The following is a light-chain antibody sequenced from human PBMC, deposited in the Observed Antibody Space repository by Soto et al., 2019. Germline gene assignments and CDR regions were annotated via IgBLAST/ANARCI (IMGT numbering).Light chain of an antibody. V-gene: IGKV3-15*01. CDR2: GAS. CDR1: QSVSSN. J-gene: IGKJ2*01. Sequence: EILMTQSPVTLSVSPGGRATLSCRASQSVSSNLGWYQQRPGQAPRLLIYGASTRATAIPARFSGSGSGTEFTLPISSMQSEDFAVYFCQQYDNGPKTFGQGTKLEIK. CDR3: QQYDNGPKT.